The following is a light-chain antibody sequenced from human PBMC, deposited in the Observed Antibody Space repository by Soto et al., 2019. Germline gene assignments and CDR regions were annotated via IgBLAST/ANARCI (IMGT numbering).Light chain of an antibody. V-gene: IGKV4-1*01. Sequence: DIVMTQSPDSLAVSLGERATINCKSSQSVLYNSNNKNYLAWYQQKPGQPPKLLIYLASTRESGVPDRFSGSGSGTDFTLTISSLQAEDVAVYYCQQYYNTPLFTFGPGTTVEIK. CDR3: QQYYNTPLFT. J-gene: IGKJ3*01. CDR1: QSVLYNSNNKNY. CDR2: LAS.